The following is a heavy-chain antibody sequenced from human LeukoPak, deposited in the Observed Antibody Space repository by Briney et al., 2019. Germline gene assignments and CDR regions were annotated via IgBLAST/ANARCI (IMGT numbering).Heavy chain of an antibody. D-gene: IGHD2-15*01. Sequence: PGGSLRLSCAASGFTFRNYGMSLVRQAPGKGLEWVSVISDSGSSAYYADSVRGRFTISRDNSKNTLYLQMNSLRAEDTAVYYCAPDLRGAAWSLDYWGQGTLVTVSS. CDR1: GFTFRNYG. CDR2: ISDSGSSA. V-gene: IGHV3-23*01. CDR3: APDLRGAAWSLDY. J-gene: IGHJ4*02.